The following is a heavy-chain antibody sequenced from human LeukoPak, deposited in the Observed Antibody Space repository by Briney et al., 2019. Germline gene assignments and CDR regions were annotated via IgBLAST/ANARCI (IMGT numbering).Heavy chain of an antibody. Sequence: AGSLRLSCAASGFTFSSHWMSWVRQPPGKGLEWVGNIQTDGSEQYPVDSVKGRFTISRDNARNLMCLEMNSLRVEGRAVYYGASQSYERFDPWGQGTMVSVSS. CDR1: GFTFSSHW. J-gene: IGHJ5*02. CDR3: ASQSYERFDP. D-gene: IGHD3-16*01. V-gene: IGHV3-7*01. CDR2: IQTDGSEQ.